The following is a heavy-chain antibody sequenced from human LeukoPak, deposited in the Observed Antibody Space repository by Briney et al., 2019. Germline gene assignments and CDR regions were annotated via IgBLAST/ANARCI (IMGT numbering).Heavy chain of an antibody. V-gene: IGHV4-39*07. CDR2: IYYSGST. CDR3: ARVDSSWYFFNY. D-gene: IGHD6-13*01. CDR1: GGSISSSSYY. Sequence: PSETLSLTCTVSGGSISSSSYYWGWIRQPPGKGLEWIGSIYYSGSTYYNPSLKGRVTISVDTSKNQFSLKLSSVTAADTAVYYCARVDSSWYFFNYWGQGTLVTVSS. J-gene: IGHJ4*02.